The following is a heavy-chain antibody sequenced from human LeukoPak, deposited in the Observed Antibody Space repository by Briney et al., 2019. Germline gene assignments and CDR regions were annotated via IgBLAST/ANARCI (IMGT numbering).Heavy chain of an antibody. V-gene: IGHV3-21*01. D-gene: IGHD3-10*01. CDR1: GFTFSSYS. CDR2: ISSSSSYI. Sequence: GGSLRLSCAASGFTFSSYSMNWVRQAPGQGLEWGSSISSSSSYIYYADSVKGRFTISRENAKNSLYLQMNSLRAEDTAVYYCARRLFGVVGGFDYWGEGTLVTVSS. CDR3: ARRLFGVVGGFDY. J-gene: IGHJ4*02.